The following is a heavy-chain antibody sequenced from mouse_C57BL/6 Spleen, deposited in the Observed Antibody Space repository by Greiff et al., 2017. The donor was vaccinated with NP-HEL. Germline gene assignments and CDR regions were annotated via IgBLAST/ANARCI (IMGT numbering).Heavy chain of an antibody. CDR1: GFSLTSYG. D-gene: IGHD1-1*01. V-gene: IGHV2-2*01. Sequence: VKLQESGPGLVQPSQSLSITCTVSGFSLTSYGVHWVRQSPGKGLEWLGVIWSGGSTDYNAAFISRLSISKDNSKSQVFFKMNSLQADDTAIYYCASHYGSSYRWFAYWGQGTLVTVSA. CDR3: ASHYGSSYRWFAY. CDR2: IWSGGST. J-gene: IGHJ3*01.